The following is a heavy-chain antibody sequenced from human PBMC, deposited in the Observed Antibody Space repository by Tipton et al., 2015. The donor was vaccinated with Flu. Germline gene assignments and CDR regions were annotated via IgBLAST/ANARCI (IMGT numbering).Heavy chain of an antibody. CDR3: ARDDSGFNDY. CDR2: MLYGVST. J-gene: IGHJ4*02. V-gene: IGHV4-39*07. D-gene: IGHD3-22*01. CDR1: GGSIRSSSYY. Sequence: TLSLTCTVSGGSIRSSSYYWGWIRQPPGKGPEWIGSMLYGVSTYYNPSLESRVTISLDTSKNQFSLKLSSVTAADTAVYYCARDDSGFNDYWGPGTLVTVSS.